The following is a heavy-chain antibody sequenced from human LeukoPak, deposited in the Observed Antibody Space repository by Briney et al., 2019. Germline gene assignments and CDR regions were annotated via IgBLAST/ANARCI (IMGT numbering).Heavy chain of an antibody. CDR2: IYYSGST. J-gene: IGHJ4*02. V-gene: IGHV4-59*01. D-gene: IGHD3-10*01. Sequence: SETLCLTCAVSGGAISGYNWSWIREPPRKGLWWIGYIYYSGSTNYNPSLKSRVTISVDTSKNQFSLKLSSVTAADTAVYYCARAFHRGVIDYWGQGTLVTVSS. CDR1: GGAISGYN. CDR3: ARAFHRGVIDY.